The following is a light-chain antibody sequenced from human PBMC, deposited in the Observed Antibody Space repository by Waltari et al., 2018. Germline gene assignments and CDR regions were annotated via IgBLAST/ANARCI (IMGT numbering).Light chain of an antibody. Sequence: SSELTQDPAVSVALGQTVRITCQGDSLRAYYANWYHQKPGQAPLLVMYGKNNRPSGIPDRFSCSYSGDTASLTITGAQAEDEGAYYCNSRDSSGHPFVFGTGTKVTVL. J-gene: IGLJ1*01. CDR3: NSRDSSGHPFV. CDR1: SLRAYY. V-gene: IGLV3-19*01. CDR2: GKN.